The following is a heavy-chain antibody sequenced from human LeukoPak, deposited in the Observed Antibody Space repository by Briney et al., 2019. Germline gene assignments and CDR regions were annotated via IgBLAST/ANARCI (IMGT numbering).Heavy chain of an antibody. CDR2: ISWDGGST. Sequence: GGSLRLSCAASGFTLDDYTMHWVRQAPGKGLEWVSLISWDGGSTYYADSVKGRFTISRDNSKNSLYLQMNSLRTEDTALYYCAAFRGGCSSTSCYTGDAFDIWGQGTMVTVSS. J-gene: IGHJ3*02. CDR1: GFTLDDYT. D-gene: IGHD2-2*02. CDR3: AAFRGGCSSTSCYTGDAFDI. V-gene: IGHV3-43*01.